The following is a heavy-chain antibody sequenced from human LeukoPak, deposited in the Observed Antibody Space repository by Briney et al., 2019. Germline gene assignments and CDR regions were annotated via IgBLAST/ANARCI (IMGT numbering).Heavy chain of an antibody. CDR2: ISGSGGST. D-gene: IGHD3-10*01. J-gene: IGHJ4*02. Sequence: QPGGSLRLSCAASGFTFSSYGMSWVRQAPGKGLEWVSAISGSGGSTYYADSVKGRFTISRDNAKNTVFLQMSSLRAEDTALYYCARKSASGNYPLDYWGQGTLVTVSS. CDR3: ARKSASGNYPLDY. CDR1: GFTFSSYG. V-gene: IGHV3-23*01.